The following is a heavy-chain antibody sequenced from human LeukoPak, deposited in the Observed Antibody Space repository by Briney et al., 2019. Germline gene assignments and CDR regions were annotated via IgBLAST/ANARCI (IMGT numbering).Heavy chain of an antibody. D-gene: IGHD5-24*01. V-gene: IGHV3-30-3*01. CDR3: ARSGGRWPQHRLIVDY. J-gene: IGHJ4*02. CDR2: ISYDGSNK. Sequence: GGSLRLSCAASGFTFSSYAMHWVRQAPGKGLEWVAVISYDGSNKYYADSVKGRFTISRDNSKNTLYLQMNSLRAEVTAVYYCARSGGRWPQHRLIVDYWGQGTLVTVSS. CDR1: GFTFSSYA.